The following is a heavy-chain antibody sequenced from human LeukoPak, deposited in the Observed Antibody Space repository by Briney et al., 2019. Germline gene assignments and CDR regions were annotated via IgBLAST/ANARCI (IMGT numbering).Heavy chain of an antibody. CDR3: ARDVVAARGSFDY. CDR2: INHSGST. CDR1: GGSFSGYY. Sequence: PSETLSLTCAVYGGSFSGYYWSWIRQPPGKGLEWIGEINHSGSTNYNPSLKSRVTMSADMSKNQFSLKLRSVTAADTAVYYCARDVVAARGSFDYWGQGTLVTVSS. V-gene: IGHV4-34*01. J-gene: IGHJ4*02. D-gene: IGHD2-2*01.